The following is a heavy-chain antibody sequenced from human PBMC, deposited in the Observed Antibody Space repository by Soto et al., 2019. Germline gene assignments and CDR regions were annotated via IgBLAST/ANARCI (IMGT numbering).Heavy chain of an antibody. CDR3: ARRPYDSSGYYSLAFDI. Sequence: GESLKISCKGSGYSFTSYWISWVRQMPGKGLEWMGRIDPSDSYTNYSPSFQGHVTISADKSISTAYLQWSSLKASDTAMYYCARRPYDSSGYYSLAFDIWGQGTMVNVSS. CDR2: IDPSDSYT. J-gene: IGHJ3*02. D-gene: IGHD3-22*01. V-gene: IGHV5-10-1*01. CDR1: GYSFTSYW.